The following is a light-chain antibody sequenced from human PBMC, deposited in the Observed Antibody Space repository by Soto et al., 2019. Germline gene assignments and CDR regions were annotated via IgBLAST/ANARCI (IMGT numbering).Light chain of an antibody. CDR3: QQYQNWPRT. Sequence: IGLTQYPATLSLSLGERVTLPCRASQRLXTFLVWYQQRPGQAPRLRXHYASHSAAGSPARCSGSGSGTEFTLTISSLHSEDGAAYYCQQYQNWPRTFGQGTRLEIK. CDR2: YAS. J-gene: IGKJ5*01. V-gene: IGKV3-11*01. CDR1: QRLXTF.